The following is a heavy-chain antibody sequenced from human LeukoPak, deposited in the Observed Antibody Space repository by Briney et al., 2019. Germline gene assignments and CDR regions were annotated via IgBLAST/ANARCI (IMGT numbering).Heavy chain of an antibody. D-gene: IGHD6-19*01. V-gene: IGHV1-69*04. Sequence: ASVKVSCKASGGTFSSYAISWVRQAPGQGLEWMGRIIPILGIANYAQKFQGRVTITADKSTSTAYMELSSLRSEDTAVYYCAREEQWPDAFDIWGQGTTVTVSS. J-gene: IGHJ3*02. CDR1: GGTFSSYA. CDR2: IIPILGIA. CDR3: AREEQWPDAFDI.